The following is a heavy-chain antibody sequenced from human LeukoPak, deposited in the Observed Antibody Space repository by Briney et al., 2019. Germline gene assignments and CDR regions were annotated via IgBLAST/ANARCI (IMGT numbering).Heavy chain of an antibody. CDR2: IYYSGST. Sequence: PSETLSLTCTVSGGSISSSSYYWGWIRQPPGKGLEWIGSIYYSGSTYYNPSLKSRVTISVDTSKNQFSLKLSSVTAADTAVYYCARRRRYDFWSGGTNYYYYYMDVWGKGTTVTVSS. CDR3: ARRRRYDFWSGGTNYYYYYMDV. V-gene: IGHV4-39*07. J-gene: IGHJ6*03. CDR1: GGSISSSSYY. D-gene: IGHD3-3*01.